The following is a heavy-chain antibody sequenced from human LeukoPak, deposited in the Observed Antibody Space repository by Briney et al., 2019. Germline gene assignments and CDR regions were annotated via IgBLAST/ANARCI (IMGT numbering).Heavy chain of an antibody. CDR3: ARDDHNSGVDN. J-gene: IGHJ4*02. CDR2: IYYSGST. V-gene: IGHV4-39*02. D-gene: IGHD3-10*01. Sequence: NPSGALALPCNCPGGPHKNSSYLWGWNRQPPGKGLEWIGSIYYSGSTYYNPSLKSRVTISVDTSKNQFSLKLSSVTAVDTAVYYCARDDHNSGVDNWGQGTLVTVAS. CDR1: GGPHKNSSYL.